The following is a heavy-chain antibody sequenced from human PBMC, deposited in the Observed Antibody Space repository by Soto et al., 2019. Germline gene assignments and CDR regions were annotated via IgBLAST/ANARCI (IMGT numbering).Heavy chain of an antibody. J-gene: IGHJ4*02. CDR3: AGHRRPTLFFDY. Sequence: SETLSLTCTVSGGSISSGDYYWSWIRQPPGKGLEWIGSIYYSGSTYYNPSLKSRVTISVDTSKNQFSLKLSSVTAADTAVYYCAGHRRPTLFFDYWGQGTLVTVSS. CDR2: IYYSGST. CDR1: GGSISSGDYY. V-gene: IGHV4-39*01. D-gene: IGHD1-1*01.